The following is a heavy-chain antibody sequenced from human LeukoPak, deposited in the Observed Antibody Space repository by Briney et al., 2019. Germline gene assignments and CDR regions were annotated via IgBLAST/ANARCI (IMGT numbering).Heavy chain of an antibody. CDR3: AKADYDFWSGYYTPYYMDV. V-gene: IGHV3-23*01. D-gene: IGHD3-3*01. CDR1: GFTFSSYA. Sequence: PGGFLRLSCAASGFTFSSYAMSWVRQAPGKGLEWVSAISGSGGSTYYADSVKGRFTISRDNSKNTLYLQMNSLRAEDTAVYYCAKADYDFWSGYYTPYYMDVWGKGTTVTVSS. J-gene: IGHJ6*03. CDR2: ISGSGGST.